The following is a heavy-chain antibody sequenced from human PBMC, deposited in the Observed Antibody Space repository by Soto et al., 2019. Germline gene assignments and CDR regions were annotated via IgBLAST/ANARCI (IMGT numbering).Heavy chain of an antibody. Sequence: QVQLQESGPGLVKPSETLSLTCTVSGGSISSYYWSWIRQPAGKGLEWIGRIYTSGSTNYNPSLKSRVTMSVDTSKNQFSLKLSSVTAADTAVYYCAREGTTVSSRYYYGMDVWGQGTTVTVSS. D-gene: IGHD4-4*01. CDR3: AREGTTVSSRYYYGMDV. V-gene: IGHV4-4*07. CDR2: IYTSGST. J-gene: IGHJ6*02. CDR1: GGSISSYY.